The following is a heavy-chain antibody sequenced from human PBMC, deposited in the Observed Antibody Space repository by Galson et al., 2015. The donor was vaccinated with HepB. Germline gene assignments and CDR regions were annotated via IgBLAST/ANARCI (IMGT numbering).Heavy chain of an antibody. CDR3: AKDGHASSSWLSRDYYYYGMDV. CDR1: GFTFSSYG. J-gene: IGHJ6*02. D-gene: IGHD6-13*01. V-gene: IGHV3-30*18. CDR2: ISYDGSNK. Sequence: SLRLSCAASGFTFSSYGMHWVRQAPGKGLEWVAVISYDGSNKYYADSVKGRFTISRDNSKNTLYLQMNSLRAEDTAVYYCAKDGHASSSWLSRDYYYYGMDVWGQGTTVTVSS.